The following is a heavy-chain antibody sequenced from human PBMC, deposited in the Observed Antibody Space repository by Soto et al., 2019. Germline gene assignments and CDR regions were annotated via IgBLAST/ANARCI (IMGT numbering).Heavy chain of an antibody. CDR1: GYSFTFNW. D-gene: IGHD2-15*01. CDR2: IYPGDSDT. Sequence: GESLKISCKGSGYSFTFNWIGWVRQMPGKGLEWMGIIYPGDSDTRYSPSFQGQVTISADKSISTAYLQWSSLKASDTAMYYCASCRGGGGCYSSADDAFDIWGQGTMVTVSS. J-gene: IGHJ3*02. CDR3: ASCRGGGGCYSSADDAFDI. V-gene: IGHV5-51*01.